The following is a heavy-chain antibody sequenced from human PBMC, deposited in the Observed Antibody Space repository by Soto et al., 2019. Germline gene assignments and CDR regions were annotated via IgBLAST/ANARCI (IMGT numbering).Heavy chain of an antibody. V-gene: IGHV3-30*18. CDR1: GFTFSSYG. J-gene: IGHJ4*02. D-gene: IGHD3-22*01. CDR2: ISYDGSNK. CDR3: AKDFWVVVVGYYFDY. Sequence: PGGSLRLSCAASGFTFSSYGMHWVRQAPGKGLEWVAVISYDGSNKYYADSVKGRFTISRDNSKNTLYLQMNSLRAEDTAVYYCAKDFWVVVVGYYFDYWGQGTLVTVSS.